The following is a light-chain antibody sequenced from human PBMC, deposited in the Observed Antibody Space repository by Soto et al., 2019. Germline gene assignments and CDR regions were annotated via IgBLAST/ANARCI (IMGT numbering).Light chain of an antibody. J-gene: IGKJ4*02. V-gene: IGKV2-28*01. Sequence: MTPQSPPPPPAPPGEPASISCTSRRRLLSSNGYNYLDWYVQKPGQSPQLLIYWGSTRASGVPDRFSGSGSGTDFTLSITSLQPEDVATYYCQQLNTYPVTFGRGTKVDI. CDR3: QQLNTYPVT. CDR1: RRLLSSNGYNY. CDR2: WGS.